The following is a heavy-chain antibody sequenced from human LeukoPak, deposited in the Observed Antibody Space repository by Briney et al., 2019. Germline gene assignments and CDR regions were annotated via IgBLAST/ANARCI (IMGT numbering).Heavy chain of an antibody. J-gene: IGHJ4*02. V-gene: IGHV5-51*01. Sequence: GEALKISCTGSEYSFTRYWIGWVRPMPGKGLGWRGVINPGDSDTRYSPSFQGQVTISVDKSSSTAYLQWSSLKASDTAMYYCARRASARYGDFEYWGEGTLVTVSS. CDR3: ARRASARYGDFEY. D-gene: IGHD4/OR15-4a*01. CDR1: EYSFTRYW. CDR2: INPGDSDT.